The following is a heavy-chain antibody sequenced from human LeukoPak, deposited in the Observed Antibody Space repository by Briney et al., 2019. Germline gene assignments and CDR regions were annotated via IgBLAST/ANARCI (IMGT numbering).Heavy chain of an antibody. CDR1: GGSISSSNW. CDR3: ARESSVVPAATVGGYFDY. CDR2: IYHSGST. J-gene: IGHJ4*02. Sequence: PSETLSLTCAVSGGSISSSNWWSWVRQPPGKGLEWIGEIYHSGSTNYNPSLKSRVTISVDKSKNQFSLKLSSVTAADTAVYYCARESSVVPAATVGGYFDYWGQGTLVTVSS. V-gene: IGHV4-4*02. D-gene: IGHD2-2*01.